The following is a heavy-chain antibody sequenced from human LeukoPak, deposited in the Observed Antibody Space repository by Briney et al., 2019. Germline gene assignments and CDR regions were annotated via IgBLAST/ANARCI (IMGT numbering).Heavy chain of an antibody. CDR1: GGSISSYY. J-gene: IGHJ4*02. Sequence: SETLSLTCTVSGGSISSYYWSWLRQPPGKGLEWIGYIYYSGSTNYNPSLKSRVTISVDTSKNQFSLKLSSVTAADTAVYYCARDPQSYDSSGGDYWGQGTLVTVSS. CDR3: ARDPQSYDSSGGDY. V-gene: IGHV4-59*01. CDR2: IYYSGST. D-gene: IGHD3-22*01.